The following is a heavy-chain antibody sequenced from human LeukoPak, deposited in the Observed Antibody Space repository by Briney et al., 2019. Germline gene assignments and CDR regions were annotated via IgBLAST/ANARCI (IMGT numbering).Heavy chain of an antibody. Sequence: GASVKVSCKASGYTFSNYGISWVRQAPGQGLEWMGWISTYNGDTKYAQKVQGRVTMTTDTSTSTAYMELWSLRSDDTAVYYCARESSRDFGDYVDYWGQGTLVTVSS. V-gene: IGHV1-18*01. CDR1: GYTFSNYG. J-gene: IGHJ4*02. CDR2: ISTYNGDT. D-gene: IGHD4-17*01. CDR3: ARESSRDFGDYVDY.